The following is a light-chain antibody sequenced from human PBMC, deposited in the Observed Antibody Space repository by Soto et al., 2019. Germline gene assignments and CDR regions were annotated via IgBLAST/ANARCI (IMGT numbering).Light chain of an antibody. CDR3: QQYSSSPIT. V-gene: IGKV3-20*01. Sequence: EIVLTQSPGTLSLSPGERATLSCRASQSFSSSYLAWYQQKPGQAPRLLIYGASSRATGIPDRFSGGGSGTDFSLTISRLDPEDFAVDYCQQYSSSPITFGQGTRLEIK. CDR1: QSFSSSY. CDR2: GAS. J-gene: IGKJ5*01.